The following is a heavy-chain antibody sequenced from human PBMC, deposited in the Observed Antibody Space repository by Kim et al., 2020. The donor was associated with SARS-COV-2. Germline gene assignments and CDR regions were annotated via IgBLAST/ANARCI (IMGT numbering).Heavy chain of an antibody. CDR1: GGTFSSYA. Sequence: SVKVSCKASGGTFSSYAISWVRQAPGQGLEWMGGIIPIFGTANYAQKFQGRVTITADESTSTAYMELSSLRSEDTAVYYCARDLRYYYYYGMDIWGQGTTVTVSS. CDR3: ARDLRYYYYYGMDI. J-gene: IGHJ6*02. V-gene: IGHV1-69*13. CDR2: IIPIFGTA.